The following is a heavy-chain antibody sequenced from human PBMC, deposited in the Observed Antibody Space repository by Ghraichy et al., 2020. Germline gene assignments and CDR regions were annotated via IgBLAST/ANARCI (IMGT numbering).Heavy chain of an antibody. CDR2: ISWDGGRT. Sequence: GGSLILSCAASGFTFDDYTMHWVRQAPGNGLEWVSLISWDGGRTYYSDSVKGRFTISRDNSKNSLYLQMNSLRTEDTALYYCAKDSRSGSYRNWYFDLWGRGTLVTVSS. J-gene: IGHJ2*01. CDR3: AKDSRSGSYRNWYFDL. D-gene: IGHD1-26*01. V-gene: IGHV3-43*01. CDR1: GFTFDDYT.